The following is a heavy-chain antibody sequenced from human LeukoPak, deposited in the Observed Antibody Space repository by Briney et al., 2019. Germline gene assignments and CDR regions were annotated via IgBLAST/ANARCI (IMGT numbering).Heavy chain of an antibody. V-gene: IGHV3-23*01. CDR3: AREVLAALDY. Sequence: GGSLRLSCAASGFTFSSYAMSWVRQAPGKGLEWVSAISGSGGSTYYADSVKGRFTISRDNAKNSLYLQMNSLRAEDTAVYYCAREVLAALDYWGQGTLVTVSS. CDR1: GFTFSSYA. D-gene: IGHD6-6*01. J-gene: IGHJ4*02. CDR2: ISGSGGST.